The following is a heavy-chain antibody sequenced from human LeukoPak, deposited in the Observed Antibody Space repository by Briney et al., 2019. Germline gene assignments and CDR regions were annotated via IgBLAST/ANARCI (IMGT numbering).Heavy chain of an antibody. CDR3: ASRYEFGDY. V-gene: IGHV4-34*01. CDR2: INHSGST. J-gene: IGHJ4*02. Sequence: SETLSLTCAVYGGSFSGYYWSWIRQPPGKGLEWIGEINHSGSTNYNPSLKSRVTISVDTSKNQFSLKLSSVTAADRAVYYWASRYEFGDYWGQGTLVTVSS. CDR1: GGSFSGYY. D-gene: IGHD3-3*01.